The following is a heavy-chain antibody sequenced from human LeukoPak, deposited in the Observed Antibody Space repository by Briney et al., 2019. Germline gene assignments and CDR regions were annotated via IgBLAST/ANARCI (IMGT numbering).Heavy chain of an antibody. D-gene: IGHD3-22*01. CDR2: IKEDGSEK. J-gene: IGHJ4*02. CDR3: ARSRSGYYEDY. Sequence: GGTLRLSCAASGFTFSNYWMSWVRQAPGKGLEWVANIKEDGSEKYYVDSVKGRFTISRDNAKNSLSLQVNSLSAEDTAVYYCARSRSGYYEDYWGQGTLVTVSS. CDR1: GFTFSNYW. V-gene: IGHV3-7*01.